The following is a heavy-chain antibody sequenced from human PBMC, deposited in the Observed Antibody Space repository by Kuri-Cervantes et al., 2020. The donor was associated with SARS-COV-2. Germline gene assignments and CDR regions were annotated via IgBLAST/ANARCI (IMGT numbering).Heavy chain of an antibody. CDR2: INHSGST. J-gene: IGHJ4*02. CDR3: ARGRRGVPATVFDY. CDR1: GGSFSGYY. V-gene: IGHV4-34*01. D-gene: IGHD2-2*01. Sequence: SETLSLTCAVYGGSFSGYYWSWIRQPPGQGLEWIGEINHSGSTNYNPTLKSRVTISVDTSKNKFSLKLSSVTAADTAVYYCARGRRGVPATVFDYWGQGTLVTVSS.